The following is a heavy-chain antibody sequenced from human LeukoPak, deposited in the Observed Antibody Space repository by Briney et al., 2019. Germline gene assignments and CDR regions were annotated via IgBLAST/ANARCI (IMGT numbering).Heavy chain of an antibody. Sequence: GGSLRLSCAASGFTFSTYEMNWVRQAPGKGLEWVSYISSSGRTIYYADSVKGRFTISRDNAKNSLYLQMNSLRAEDTAVYYCARAEVGYGDLRGWFDPWGQGTLVTVSS. CDR1: GFTFSTYE. J-gene: IGHJ5*02. CDR2: ISSSGRTI. D-gene: IGHD4-17*01. CDR3: ARAEVGYGDLRGWFDP. V-gene: IGHV3-48*03.